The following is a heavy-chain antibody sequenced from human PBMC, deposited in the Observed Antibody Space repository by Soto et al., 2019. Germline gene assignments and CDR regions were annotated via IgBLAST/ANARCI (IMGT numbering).Heavy chain of an antibody. D-gene: IGHD4-17*01. V-gene: IGHV4-4*02. CDR1: GGSINSRYW. CDR3: ARETYGDYVGYFDP. Sequence: SETLSLTCAVSGGSINSRYWWSWVRQSPGKGLEWIGEIYHSGSTNYNPSLKSRVTISVDKSKNQFSLNLSSVTAADTAVYYCARETYGDYVGYFDPWGQGTLVTVSS. CDR2: IYHSGST. J-gene: IGHJ5*02.